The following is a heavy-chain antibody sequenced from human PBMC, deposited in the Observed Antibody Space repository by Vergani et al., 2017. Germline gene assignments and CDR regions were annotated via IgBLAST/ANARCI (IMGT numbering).Heavy chain of an antibody. D-gene: IGHD2-2*01. CDR3: ARETSYFFDY. CDR1: GFTVSSNY. V-gene: IGHV3-53*04. CDR2: IFSGGST. J-gene: IGHJ4*02. Sequence: EVQLVESGGGLVQPGGSLRLSCAASGFTVSSNYMSWVRQAPGKGLEWVSVIFSGGSTYYADSVKARFTISRHNSKNTLYLQMNSLRAEDTAVYYCARETSYFFDYWGQGTLVTVSS.